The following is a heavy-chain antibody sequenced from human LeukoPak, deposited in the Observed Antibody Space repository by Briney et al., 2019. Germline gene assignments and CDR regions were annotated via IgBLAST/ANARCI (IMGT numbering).Heavy chain of an antibody. J-gene: IGHJ4*02. Sequence: GASLKISCKGSGSTFTSYWIGWVRKLPGKGLEWLGIFYPGDSDTRYRPSLQGQVTISADKSISTAYLQWNSLKASDTAMYFCARRDYGGKHFDYWGQGTLVTVSS. CDR1: GSTFTSYW. D-gene: IGHD4-23*01. CDR2: FYPGDSDT. V-gene: IGHV5-51*01. CDR3: ARRDYGGKHFDY.